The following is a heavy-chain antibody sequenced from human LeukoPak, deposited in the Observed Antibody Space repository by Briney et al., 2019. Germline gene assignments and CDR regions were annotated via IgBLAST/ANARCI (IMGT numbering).Heavy chain of an antibody. CDR1: GYTFTSYE. Sequence: ASVKVSCKASGYTFTSYEINWVRQASGQALAWMGYINPRSEKTAYAQTFQGRITMTMNTSISTAYMELSSLTSEDTADYYCTRDVLLYFGESSGFDPWGQGTLVTVSS. D-gene: IGHD3-10*01. CDR2: INPRSEKT. V-gene: IGHV1-8*01. CDR3: TRDVLLYFGESSGFDP. J-gene: IGHJ5*02.